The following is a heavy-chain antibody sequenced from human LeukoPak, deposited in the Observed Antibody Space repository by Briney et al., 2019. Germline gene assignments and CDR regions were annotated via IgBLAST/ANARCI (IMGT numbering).Heavy chain of an antibody. CDR2: SYYSGST. Sequence: SSETLSLTCTVSGGSISSTTYHWGWIRQPPGKGPEWIGSSYYSGSTYYNPSLKSRVTISVDTSKNQFSLKLSSVTAADTAVYYCARHLLGYCSGGNCYYFDFWGQGTLVTVSS. CDR3: ARHLLGYCSGGNCYYFDF. CDR1: GGSISSTTYH. D-gene: IGHD2-15*01. V-gene: IGHV4-39*01. J-gene: IGHJ4*02.